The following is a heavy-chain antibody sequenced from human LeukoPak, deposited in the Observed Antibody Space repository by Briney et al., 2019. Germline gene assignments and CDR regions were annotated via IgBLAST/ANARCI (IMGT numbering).Heavy chain of an antibody. J-gene: IGHJ4*02. Sequence: SETLSLTCTVSGGSISSYYWSWIRQPAGKGLEWIGRIYTSGSTSYNPSLKSRVTMSVDTSKNQFSLKLSSVTAADTAVYYCAREDSSGYYEPFDYWGQGTLVTVSS. CDR2: IYTSGST. CDR3: AREDSSGYYEPFDY. D-gene: IGHD3-22*01. CDR1: GGSISSYY. V-gene: IGHV4-4*07.